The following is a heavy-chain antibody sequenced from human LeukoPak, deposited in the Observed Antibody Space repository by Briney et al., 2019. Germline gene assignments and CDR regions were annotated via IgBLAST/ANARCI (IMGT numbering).Heavy chain of an antibody. CDR1: GFTFSSYE. CDR3: ARDHSYYYGSGSYFGSPSFDC. J-gene: IGHJ4*02. Sequence: HPGGSLRLSCAASGFTFSSYEMNWVRQAPGKGLEWVSYISSSGSTIYYADSVKGRFTISRDNAKNSLYLQMNSLRAEDTAVYYCARDHSYYYGSGSYFGSPSFDCWGQGTLVTVSS. V-gene: IGHV3-48*03. CDR2: ISSSGSTI. D-gene: IGHD3-10*01.